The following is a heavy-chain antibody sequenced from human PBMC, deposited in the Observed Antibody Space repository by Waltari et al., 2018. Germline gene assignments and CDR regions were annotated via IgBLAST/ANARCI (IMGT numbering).Heavy chain of an antibody. CDR1: RFTFSSYA. J-gene: IGHJ4*02. Sequence: QVQLVESGGGVVQPGRSLRLSCAASRFTFSSYAMHWVRQAPGKGLEWVAVISYDGSNKYYADSVKGRFTISRDNSKNTLYLQMNSLRAEDTAVYYCAREGDNWNYLMAVDYWGQGTLVTVSS. D-gene: IGHD1-7*01. V-gene: IGHV3-30-3*01. CDR2: ISYDGSNK. CDR3: AREGDNWNYLMAVDY.